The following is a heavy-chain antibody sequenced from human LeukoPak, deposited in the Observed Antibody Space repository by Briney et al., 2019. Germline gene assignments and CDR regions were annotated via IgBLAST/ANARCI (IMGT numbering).Heavy chain of an antibody. CDR1: GFSFSDYW. CDR2: IKQDGSQR. D-gene: IGHD6-6*01. V-gene: IGHV3-7*01. CDR3: ARRGGSSSRRSPIDY. Sequence: GGSLRLSCAASGFSFSDYWMTWVRQAPGKGPEWVANIKQDGSQRYYVDSVRGRFTISRDNAKNSLFLQMNGLRAEDTAVYYCARRGGSSSRRSPIDYWGQGTLVTVSS. J-gene: IGHJ4*02.